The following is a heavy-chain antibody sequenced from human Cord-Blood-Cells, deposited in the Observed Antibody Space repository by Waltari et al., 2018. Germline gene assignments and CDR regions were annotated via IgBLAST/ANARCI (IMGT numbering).Heavy chain of an antibody. V-gene: IGHV1-2*02. Sequence: WVRQAPGQGLEWMGWINPNSGGTNYAQKFQGRVTMTRDTSISTAYMELSRLRSDDTAVYYCARDLPTASTSCAFDYWGQGTLVTVSS. J-gene: IGHJ4*02. CDR3: ARDLPTASTSCAFDY. D-gene: IGHD2-2*01. CDR2: INPNSGGT.